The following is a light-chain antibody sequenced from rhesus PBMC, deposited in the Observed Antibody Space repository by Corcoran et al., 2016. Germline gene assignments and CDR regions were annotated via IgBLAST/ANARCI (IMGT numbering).Light chain of an antibody. CDR1: QSLTNY. Sequence: DIQMTQSPSSLSASVGDRVTITCQASQSLTNYLNWYQQKTGKIPKLLIYSASPLQSGIPSRFSGRGSGTAFTLTISSLQPEDFATYYCQQGYGYPYTFGQGTKVEIK. J-gene: IGKJ2*01. V-gene: IGKV1S9*01. CDR2: SAS. CDR3: QQGYGYPYT.